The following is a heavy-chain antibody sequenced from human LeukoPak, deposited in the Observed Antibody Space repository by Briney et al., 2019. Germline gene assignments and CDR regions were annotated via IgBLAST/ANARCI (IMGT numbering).Heavy chain of an antibody. D-gene: IGHD3-3*01. CDR3: AKSSGEIYDFWSGYKHDYYYMDV. V-gene: IGHV3-30-3*02. CDR2: ISYDGSNK. J-gene: IGHJ6*03. Sequence: GGSLRLSCAASGFTFSSYAMHWVRQAPGKGLEWVAVISYDGSNKYYADSVKGRFTISRDNSKDTLYLQMNSLRAEDTAVYYCAKSSGEIYDFWSGYKHDYYYMDVWGKGTTVTVSS. CDR1: GFTFSSYA.